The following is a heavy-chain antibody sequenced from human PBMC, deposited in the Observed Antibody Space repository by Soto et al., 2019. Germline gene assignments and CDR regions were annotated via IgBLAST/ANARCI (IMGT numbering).Heavy chain of an antibody. Sequence: ASVKVSCKASGYTFTGYYIHWVRQAPAQGLEWMGWINPNSGDTNYAQEFQGRVTLTRHTSINTAYMGLSSLRSDDTAVYFCTRAGRANAFDIWGQGTTVTVSS. CDR1: GYTFTGYY. CDR2: INPNSGDT. CDR3: TRAGRANAFDI. J-gene: IGHJ3*02. V-gene: IGHV1-2*02. D-gene: IGHD1-26*01.